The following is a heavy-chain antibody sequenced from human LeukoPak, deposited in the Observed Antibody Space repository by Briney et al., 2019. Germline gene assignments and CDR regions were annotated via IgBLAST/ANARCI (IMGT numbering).Heavy chain of an antibody. V-gene: IGHV3-13*01. CDR1: GFTFSSYD. D-gene: IGHD3-10*01. CDR2: IGTAGDT. CDR3: ARECSGRFGEFACRDAFDI. Sequence: GGSLRLSCAASGFTFSSYDMHWVRQATGKGLEWVSAIGTAGDTYYPGSVKGRFTISRENAKNSLYLQMNSLRAGDTAVYYCARECSGRFGEFACRDAFDIWGQGTMVTVSS. J-gene: IGHJ3*02.